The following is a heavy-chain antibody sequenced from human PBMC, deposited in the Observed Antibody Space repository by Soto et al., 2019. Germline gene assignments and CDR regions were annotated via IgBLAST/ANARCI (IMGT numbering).Heavy chain of an antibody. J-gene: IGHJ4*02. CDR2: IIPVFGTP. CDR3: GRGGGPYVWFNEF. CDR1: GGLFSSFA. V-gene: IGHV1-69*01. Sequence: QEQLAQSGPEVKKPGSSVKVSCKDSGGLFSSFAISWVRQAPGQGLEWLGGIIPVFGTPTYAEKFQGRLTITADESTNTAYMELSSLRSGDTAIYYCGRGGGPYVWFNEFWGQGTLVTVSS. D-gene: IGHD3-16*01.